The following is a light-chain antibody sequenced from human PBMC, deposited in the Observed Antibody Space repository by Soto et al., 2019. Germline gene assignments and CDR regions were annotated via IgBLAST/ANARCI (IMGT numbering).Light chain of an antibody. CDR3: QQYNKWPPYT. CDR2: DAS. Sequence: IVMTQSPATLSVSPGERASLSCRASQSVSSDLAWYQQKRGQAPRLLIYDASTRATGVPDRFSGSGSGTEFTLTITSLQSEDFAVYYCQQYNKWPPYTFGQGTKPEIK. J-gene: IGKJ2*01. CDR1: QSVSSD. V-gene: IGKV3-15*01.